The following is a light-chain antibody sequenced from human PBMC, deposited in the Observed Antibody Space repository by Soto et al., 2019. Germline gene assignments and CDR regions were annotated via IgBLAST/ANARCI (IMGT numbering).Light chain of an antibody. CDR2: DAS. V-gene: IGKV3-11*01. CDR3: QHRSNWPT. J-gene: IGKJ4*01. CDR1: QSVSSY. Sequence: EIVLTQSPATLSLSPGERATLSCRASQSVSSYLAWYQQKPGQAPRLLISDASNRATGIPARFSGSGSGTDFTLTISSLEPEDFAVYYCQHRSNWPTFGGGTKVEIK.